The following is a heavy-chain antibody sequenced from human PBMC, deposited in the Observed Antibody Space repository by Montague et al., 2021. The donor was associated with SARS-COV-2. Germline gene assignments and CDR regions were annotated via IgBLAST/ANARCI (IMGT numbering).Heavy chain of an antibody. V-gene: IGHV3-23*01. CDR2: ISGFGGGT. Sequence: SLRLSCAASGFIFTNYGMNWVRRAPGKGLVSVAGISGFGGGTYYSDSVKGRFTISRATSNSTLFLQMDGLRAEDTAIYYCAKSFSGTRNWFDIWGQGTLVTVSS. J-gene: IGHJ5*02. CDR1: GFIFTNYG. CDR3: AKSFSGTRNWFDI. D-gene: IGHD1-14*01.